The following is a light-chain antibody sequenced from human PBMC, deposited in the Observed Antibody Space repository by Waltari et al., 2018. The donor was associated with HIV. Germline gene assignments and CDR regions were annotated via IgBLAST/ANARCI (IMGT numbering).Light chain of an antibody. CDR2: EVT. Sequence: QSALTQPASVSGSPGQSLTIPCTGTASDVGGYVYLARYQQHTGKAPKLMIFEVTFRPSGVSHRFSGSKSGNTASLTISGLQAEDEADYYCTSYRSGSTLVVGGGTKVTVL. CDR3: TSYRSGSTLV. CDR1: ASDVGGYVY. V-gene: IGLV2-14*01. J-gene: IGLJ2*01.